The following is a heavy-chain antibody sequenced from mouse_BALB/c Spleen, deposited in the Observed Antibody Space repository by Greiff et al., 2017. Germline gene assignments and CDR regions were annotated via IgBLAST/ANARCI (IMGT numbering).Heavy chain of an antibody. CDR3: ARDDYGPNYYAMDY. CDR2: ISYDGSN. J-gene: IGHJ4*01. Sequence: EVKLVESGPGLVKPSQSLSLTCSVTGYSITSGYYWNWIRQFPGNKLEWMGYISYDGSNNYNPSLKNRISITRDTSKNQFFLKLNSVTTEDTATYYCARDDYGPNYYAMDYWGQGTSVTVSS. V-gene: IGHV3-6*02. CDR1: GYSITSGYY. D-gene: IGHD1-2*01.